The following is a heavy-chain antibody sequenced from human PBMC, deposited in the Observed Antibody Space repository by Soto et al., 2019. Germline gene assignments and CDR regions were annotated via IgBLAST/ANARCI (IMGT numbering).Heavy chain of an antibody. D-gene: IGHD3-16*01. J-gene: IGHJ4*02. CDR1: GFTFSSYA. CDR2: ISYEGSNK. Sequence: QVQLVESGGGVVQPGRSLRLSCAASGFTFSSYAMHWVRQAPGKGLEWVAVISYEGSNKYYADSVKGRFTISRDNSKHSLYVQINSVRAEDTGGYYCARDGLLGYFDYGGQGTLLTVSS. V-gene: IGHV3-30-3*01. CDR3: ARDGLLGYFDY.